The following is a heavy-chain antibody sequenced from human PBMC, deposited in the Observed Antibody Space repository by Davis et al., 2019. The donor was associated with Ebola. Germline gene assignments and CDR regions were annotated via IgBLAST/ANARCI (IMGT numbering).Heavy chain of an antibody. Sequence: GSLRLSCAASGFTFSNYAMHWVRQAPGKGLEWVANIKQDGSEKYYVDSVKGRFTISRDNAKNSLYLQMNSLTAEDTAVYYCARDLLAGTADYWGQGTLVTVSS. CDR1: GFTFSNYA. CDR2: IKQDGSEK. J-gene: IGHJ4*02. V-gene: IGHV3-7*03. D-gene: IGHD6-13*01. CDR3: ARDLLAGTADY.